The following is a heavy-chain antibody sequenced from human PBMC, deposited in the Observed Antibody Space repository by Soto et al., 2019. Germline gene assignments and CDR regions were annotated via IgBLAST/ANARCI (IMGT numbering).Heavy chain of an antibody. V-gene: IGHV1-8*01. CDR1: GYTFTSYD. D-gene: IGHD2-15*01. Sequence: GASVKVSCKASGYTFTSYDINWVRQATGQGLEWMGWMNPNSGNTGYAQKFKDRVTMTRNTSISTAYMKLSSLRSKDTAVYYCERWAPDDIVVVVAATPGDRDAFDIWGQGTMVTVSS. J-gene: IGHJ3*02. CDR3: ERWAPDDIVVVVAATPGDRDAFDI. CDR2: MNPNSGNT.